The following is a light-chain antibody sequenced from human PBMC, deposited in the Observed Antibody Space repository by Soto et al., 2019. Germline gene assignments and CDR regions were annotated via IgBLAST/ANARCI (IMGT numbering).Light chain of an antibody. V-gene: IGLV1-40*01. J-gene: IGLJ1*01. CDR1: SSNIGAGYV. CDR3: QSYDSSLNVYV. Sequence: QSVLTQPPSVSGAPGQRVTISCTGSSSNIGAGYVVHWYQQLPGTAPKLLIYDNSNRPSGVPDRFSGSKSGTSASLAITGLQAEDDADYYCQSYDSSLNVYVFGTGTKVTVL. CDR2: DNS.